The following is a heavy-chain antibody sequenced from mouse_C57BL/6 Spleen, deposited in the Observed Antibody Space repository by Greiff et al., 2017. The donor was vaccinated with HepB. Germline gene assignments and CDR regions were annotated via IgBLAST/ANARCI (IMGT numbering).Heavy chain of an antibody. CDR2: ISDGGSYT. CDR1: GFTFSSYA. Sequence: EVQLVESGGGLVKPGGSLKLSCAASGFTFSSYAMSWVRQTPEKRLEWVATISDGGSYTYYPDNVKGRFTISRDNAKNNLYLQMSHLKSEDTAMYYCSRARGTTVVPYYFDYWGQGTTLTVSS. J-gene: IGHJ2*01. CDR3: SRARGTTVVPYYFDY. V-gene: IGHV5-4*01. D-gene: IGHD1-1*01.